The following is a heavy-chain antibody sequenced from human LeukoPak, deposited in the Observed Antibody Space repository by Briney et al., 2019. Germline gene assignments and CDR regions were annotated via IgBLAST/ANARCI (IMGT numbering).Heavy chain of an antibody. J-gene: IGHJ4*02. CDR2: IIPILGIA. Sequence: ASVKVSCKASGGTFSSYATSWVRQAPGQGLEWMGRIIPILGIANYAQKFQGRVTITADKSTSTAYMELSSLRSEDTAVYYCARGDWSSGYYYFFDYWGQGTLVTVSS. CDR3: ARGDWSSGYYYFFDY. V-gene: IGHV1-69*04. CDR1: GGTFSSYA. D-gene: IGHD3-22*01.